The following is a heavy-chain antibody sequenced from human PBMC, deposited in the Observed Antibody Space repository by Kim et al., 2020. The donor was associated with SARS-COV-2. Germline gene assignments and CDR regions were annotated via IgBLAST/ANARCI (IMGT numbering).Heavy chain of an antibody. CDR3: AKAYYYGSGSTLYYFDY. V-gene: IGHV3-23*01. CDR1: GFTFSSYA. J-gene: IGHJ4*02. Sequence: GGSLRLSCAASGFTFSSYAMSWVRQAPGKGLEWVSAISGSGGSTYYADSVKGRFTISRDNSKNTLYLQMNSLRAEDTAVYYCAKAYYYGSGSTLYYFDYWGQGTLVTVSS. D-gene: IGHD3-10*01. CDR2: ISGSGGST.